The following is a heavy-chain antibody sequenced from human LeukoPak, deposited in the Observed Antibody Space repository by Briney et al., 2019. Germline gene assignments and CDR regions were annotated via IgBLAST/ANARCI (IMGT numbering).Heavy chain of an antibody. J-gene: IGHJ4*02. CDR3: ARDPLYSYGFDY. CDR2: INHSGST. Sequence: SETLSLTCTVSGGSISSYYWSWIRQPPGKGLEWIGEINHSGSTNYNPSLKSRVTISVDTSKNQFSLKLSSVTAADTAVYYCARDPLYSYGFDYWGQGTLVTVSS. D-gene: IGHD5-18*01. V-gene: IGHV4-34*01. CDR1: GGSISSYY.